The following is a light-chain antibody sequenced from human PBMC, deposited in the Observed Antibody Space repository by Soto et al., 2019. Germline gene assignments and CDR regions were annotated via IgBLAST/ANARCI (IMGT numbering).Light chain of an antibody. CDR3: QRYGSSLFF. CDR2: GIS. J-gene: IGKJ3*01. Sequence: DIVLTQSPGTLSLSPGERATLSCRASQSVSSTSLAWYQQKPGQAPRLLIYGISSRATGIPDRFSGSGSWTDYTLTISTLEPEDFAVYYCQRYGSSLFFFGPVTKVDIK. CDR1: QSVSSTS. V-gene: IGKV3-20*01.